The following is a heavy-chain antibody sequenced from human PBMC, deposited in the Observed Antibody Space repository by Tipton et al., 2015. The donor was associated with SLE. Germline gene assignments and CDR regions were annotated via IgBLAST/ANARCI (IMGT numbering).Heavy chain of an antibody. CDR1: GGSFSGYC. Sequence: TLSLTCAVYGGSFSGYCWSWIRQPPGKGLEWIGEINHSGSTNYNPSLKSRVTISVDTSKNHFSLKLSSVTAADTAVYYCARGLSTHDFDIWGQGTMVTVSS. V-gene: IGHV4-34*01. CDR2: INHSGST. J-gene: IGHJ3*02. D-gene: IGHD2-2*01. CDR3: ARGLSTHDFDI.